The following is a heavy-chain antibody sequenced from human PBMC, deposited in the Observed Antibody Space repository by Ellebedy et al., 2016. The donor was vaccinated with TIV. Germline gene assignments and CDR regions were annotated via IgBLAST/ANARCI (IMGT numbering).Heavy chain of an antibody. CDR3: AKGAAVDDILTGYYES. CDR2: ISSDGSGR. Sequence: GESLKISXAASGFTFSIYGMHWVRQAPGKGLEWVALISSDGSGRYYAHSVKGRFTISRDNSKNTLYLQMNSLRAEDTAVYYCAKGAAVDDILTGYYESWGQGTLVTVSS. J-gene: IGHJ4*02. D-gene: IGHD3-9*01. V-gene: IGHV3-30*18. CDR1: GFTFSIYG.